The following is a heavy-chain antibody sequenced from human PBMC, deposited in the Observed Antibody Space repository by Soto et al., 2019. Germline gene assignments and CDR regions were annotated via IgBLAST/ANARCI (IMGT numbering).Heavy chain of an antibody. CDR2: IIPIFGTA. Sequence: SVKVSCKASGGTFSSYAISWVRQAPGQGLEWMGGIIPIFGTANYAQKLQGRATITADKSTSTAYMELSSLRSEDTAVYYCARDWYYYDSSSTTKAFDIWGQGTMVTVSS. V-gene: IGHV1-69*06. CDR1: GGTFSSYA. D-gene: IGHD3-22*01. J-gene: IGHJ3*02. CDR3: ARDWYYYDSSSTTKAFDI.